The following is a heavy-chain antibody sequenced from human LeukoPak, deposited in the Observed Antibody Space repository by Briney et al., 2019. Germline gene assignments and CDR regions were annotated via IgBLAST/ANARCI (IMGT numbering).Heavy chain of an antibody. CDR1: GGSFSGYY. D-gene: IGHD3-22*01. Sequence: SETLSLTCAVYGGSFSGYYWSWIRQPPGKGLEWIGEINHSGSTNYNPSLKSRVTISVDTSKNQFSLKLSSVTAADTAVYYCARGGRSSGYYFDYWGQGTLVTVSS. CDR2: INHSGST. CDR3: ARGGRSSGYYFDY. V-gene: IGHV4-34*01. J-gene: IGHJ4*02.